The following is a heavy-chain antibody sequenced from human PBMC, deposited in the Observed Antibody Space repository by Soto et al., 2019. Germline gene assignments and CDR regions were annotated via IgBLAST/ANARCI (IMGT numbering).Heavy chain of an antibody. CDR1: GGSISSYY. J-gene: IGHJ4*02. CDR3: ARHDSNYAYDY. Sequence: SETLSLTCTVSGGSISSYYWSWIRQPPGKGLEWIGYIYYSGSTNYNPSLKSRVTISVDTSKNQFSLKLSSVTAADTAVYYCARHDSNYAYDYWGQGTLVTVSS. D-gene: IGHD4-4*01. V-gene: IGHV4-59*08. CDR2: IYYSGST.